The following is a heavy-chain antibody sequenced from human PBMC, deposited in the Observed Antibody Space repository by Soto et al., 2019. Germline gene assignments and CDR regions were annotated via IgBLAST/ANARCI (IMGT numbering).Heavy chain of an antibody. CDR2: IYYSGST. D-gene: IGHD2-15*01. Sequence: SETLSLTCTVSGGSISSGGYYWSWIRQHPGKGMEWIGYIYYSGSTYYNPSLKSRVTISVDTSKNQFSLKLSSVTAADTAVYYCARGSQDGWFDPWGQGTLVTVSS. J-gene: IGHJ5*02. CDR3: ARGSQDGWFDP. V-gene: IGHV4-31*03. CDR1: GGSISSGGYY.